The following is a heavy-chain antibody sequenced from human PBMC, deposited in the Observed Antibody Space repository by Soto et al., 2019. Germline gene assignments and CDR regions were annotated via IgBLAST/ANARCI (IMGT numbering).Heavy chain of an antibody. CDR2: IFNSGST. CDR1: GGSISSYY. V-gene: IGHV4-59*03. J-gene: IGHJ5*02. CDR3: AKQVRWFDT. D-gene: IGHD3-10*01. Sequence: SETLSLTCTVSGGSISSYYWSWIRQPPGKGLEWIGYIFNSGSTNYNPSLKSRVTISVDTSKNQFSLKLTYVTTADTAMYYCAKQVRWFDTWGQGTLVTVSS.